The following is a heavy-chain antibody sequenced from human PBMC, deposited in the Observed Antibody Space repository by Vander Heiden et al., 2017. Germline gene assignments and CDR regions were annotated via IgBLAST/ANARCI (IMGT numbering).Heavy chain of an antibody. D-gene: IGHD1-26*01. CDR3: TTGGSYSAFDI. CDR2: IKSKAEGGAT. J-gene: IGHJ3*02. Sequence: EVQLVESGGGLVKPGGSLRLSCAVYGFTCTNAWMNWVRQAPGKGLEWVGRIKSKAEGGATDYAAPVKGRFTISRDDSENTVYLQMNSLKSEDTAVYYCTTGGSYSAFDIWGQGTMVTVSS. V-gene: IGHV3-15*07. CDR1: GFTCTNAW.